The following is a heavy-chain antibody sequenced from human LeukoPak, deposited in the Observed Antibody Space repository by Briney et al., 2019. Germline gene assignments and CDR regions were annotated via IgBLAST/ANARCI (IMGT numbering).Heavy chain of an antibody. V-gene: IGHV1-3*01. CDR3: ARDGDFWSGYYTDY. CDR1: GYTFTSYA. D-gene: IGHD3-3*01. Sequence: ASVKASCKASGYTFTSYAMHWVRQAPGQRLEWMGWINAGNGNTKYSQKFQGRVTITRDTSASTAYMELRSLRSDDTAVYYCARDGDFWSGYYTDYWGQGTLVTVSS. CDR2: INAGNGNT. J-gene: IGHJ4*02.